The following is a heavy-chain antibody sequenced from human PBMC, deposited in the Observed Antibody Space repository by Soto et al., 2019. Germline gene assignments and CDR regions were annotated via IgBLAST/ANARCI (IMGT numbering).Heavy chain of an antibody. J-gene: IGHJ5*02. CDR2: INAGNGNT. D-gene: IGHD5-18*01. CDR1: GYTFTSYA. CDR3: ARDPGYSYXNT. V-gene: IGHV1-3*01. Sequence: ASVKVSCKASGYTFTSYAMNWVRQAPGQRLEWMGWINAGNGNTKYSQKFQGRVTITRDTSASTAYMELSSLRSEDTAVYYCARDPGYSYXNTWGQGTLVTVSS.